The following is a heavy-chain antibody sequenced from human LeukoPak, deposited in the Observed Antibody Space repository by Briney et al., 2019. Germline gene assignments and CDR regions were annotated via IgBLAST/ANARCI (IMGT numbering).Heavy chain of an antibody. CDR3: ARDRARCSSTSCREFQH. V-gene: IGHV1-2*04. J-gene: IGHJ1*01. D-gene: IGHD2-2*01. Sequence: GASVKVSCKASGYTFTGYYIHWVRQAPGQGLEWMGWINPNNGGTNYAQKFQGWVTMTRDTSISTAYMELSRLRSDDTAVYYCARDRARCSSTSCREFQHWGQAPWSPSPQ. CDR2: INPNNGGT. CDR1: GYTFTGYY.